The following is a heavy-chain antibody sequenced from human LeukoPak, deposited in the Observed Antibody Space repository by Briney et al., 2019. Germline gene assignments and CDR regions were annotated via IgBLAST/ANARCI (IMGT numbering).Heavy chain of an antibody. D-gene: IGHD2-2*01. CDR2: IIPIFGTA. J-gene: IGHJ5*02. CDR3: ARAGYCSSTSCRPNWFDP. Sequence: SVKVSCKASGGTFSSYAISWVGQAPGQGLEWMGGIIPIFGTANYAQKFQGRVTITADKSTSTAYMELSSLRSEDTAVYYCARAGYCSSTSCRPNWFDPWGQGTLVTVSS. CDR1: GGTFSSYA. V-gene: IGHV1-69*06.